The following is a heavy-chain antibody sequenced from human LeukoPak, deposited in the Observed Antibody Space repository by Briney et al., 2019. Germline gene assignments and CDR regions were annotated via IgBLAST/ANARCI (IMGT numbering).Heavy chain of an antibody. J-gene: IGHJ4*02. D-gene: IGHD2-15*01. CDR1: GFTFSSYS. V-gene: IGHV3-48*02. Sequence: GGSLRLSCAASGFTFSSYSMNWVRQAPGKGLEWVSFISTGSLTIYYADSVKGRFTISRDDARNSLYLQMNHLRDEDTAVYYCARQVADTDFDFLGQGTLVTVSS. CDR2: ISTGSLTI. CDR3: ARQVADTDFDF.